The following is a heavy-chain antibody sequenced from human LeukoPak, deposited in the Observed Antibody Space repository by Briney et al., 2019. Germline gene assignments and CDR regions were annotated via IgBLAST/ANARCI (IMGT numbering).Heavy chain of an antibody. Sequence: GGSLRLSCAASGFTFTSYAMSWVRQAPGKGLEWVSAISGSGGSTYYADSVKGRFTISRDNSKNTLYLQMNSLRAEDTAIYYCAKALPGYGDYTPFDCWGQGTLVTVSS. CDR1: GFTFTSYA. J-gene: IGHJ4*02. D-gene: IGHD4-17*01. CDR3: AKALPGYGDYTPFDC. V-gene: IGHV3-23*01. CDR2: ISGSGGST.